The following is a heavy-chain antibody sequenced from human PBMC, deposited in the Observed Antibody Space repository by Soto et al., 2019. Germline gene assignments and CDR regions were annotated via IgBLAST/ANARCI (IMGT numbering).Heavy chain of an antibody. CDR1: GYTFTSHG. CDR3: ARDLGANVSY. V-gene: IGHV1-18*01. Sequence: QLVQSGAEVKKPGASVKVSYKAYGYTFTSHGISWVRQAPGQGLEWLEWVSGYNGNTNYAQKFQGRVTMTTDTSTTTAYMELRSLTSADTAVYYWARDLGANVSYWGHGTRFAFAS. D-gene: IGHD3-16*01. J-gene: IGHJ4*01. CDR2: VSGYNGNT.